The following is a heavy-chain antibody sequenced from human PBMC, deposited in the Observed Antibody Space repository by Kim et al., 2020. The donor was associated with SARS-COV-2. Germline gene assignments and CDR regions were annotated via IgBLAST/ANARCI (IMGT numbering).Heavy chain of an antibody. CDR2: IRSKANGYTT. J-gene: IGHJ3*01. V-gene: IGHV3-73*01. D-gene: IGHD3-16*01. CDR1: GFTFSGFA. Sequence: GGSLRLSCAASGFTFSGFAIHWVRQPSGKGLEWVGCIRSKANGYTTADAPSVNGRFTGSRDDSKTTAYMHMKSLKTEDTADYYRTRRGGSDA. CDR3: TRRGGSDA.